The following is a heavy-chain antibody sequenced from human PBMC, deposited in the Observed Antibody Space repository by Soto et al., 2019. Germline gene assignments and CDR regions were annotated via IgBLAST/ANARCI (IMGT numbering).Heavy chain of an antibody. J-gene: IGHJ1*01. CDR3: AKDQAAACTMSRYFQH. Sequence: EVQLLESGGGLVQPEGSLRLSCAASGFSFSTYAMSWVRQAPWQGLEWVSGISCSGGTTYYADSVKGRFTISRDNSKNTLYLQVNSLRAEDTAVYYCAKDQAAACTMSRYFQHWGQGTLVTVSS. CDR1: GFSFSTYA. D-gene: IGHD6-13*01. V-gene: IGHV3-23*01. CDR2: ISCSGGTT.